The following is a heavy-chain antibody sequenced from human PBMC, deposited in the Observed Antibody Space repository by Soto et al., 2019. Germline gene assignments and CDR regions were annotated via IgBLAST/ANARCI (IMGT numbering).Heavy chain of an antibody. D-gene: IGHD3-10*01. CDR2: IYWDDDK. CDR1: GFSLSTSGVG. V-gene: IGHV2-5*02. J-gene: IGHJ5*02. CDR3: AHSSGDGSGLRRFDP. Sequence: QITLKESGPTLVKPTQTLTLTCTFSGFSLSTSGVGVGWIRQPPGKALEWLALIYWDDDKRYSPSLKSRITITKDTSKNQVVLTMTNMDPVDTATYYCAHSSGDGSGLRRFDPWGQGTLVTVSS.